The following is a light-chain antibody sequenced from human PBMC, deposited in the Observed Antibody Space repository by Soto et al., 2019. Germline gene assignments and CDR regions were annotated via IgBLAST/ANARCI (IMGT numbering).Light chain of an antibody. CDR1: QSVSSN. J-gene: IGKJ1*01. CDR2: GAS. V-gene: IGKV3-15*01. CDR3: QQYNNWPLT. Sequence: EIVMTHSPATLSVSPGARATLSCRASQSVSSNLAWYQQKPGQAPRLLIHGASTRATGIPARFSGSGSGTEFTLTISSLQSEDFAVYYCQQYNNWPLTFGQGTKVEIK.